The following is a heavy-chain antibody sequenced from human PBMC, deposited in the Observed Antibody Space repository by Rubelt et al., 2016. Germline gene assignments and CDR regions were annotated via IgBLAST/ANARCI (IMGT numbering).Heavy chain of an antibody. CDR2: IWYDGSNK. Sequence: QVQLVESGGGVVQPGRSLRLSCAASGFTFSSYGMHWVRQAPGKGLEWVAVIWYDGSNKYYADSVKGRFTSSRENSKHTLCLQMNSLRAEDTAVYYCARDRAGSSSWYPVFGAFDIWGQGTMVTVSS. CDR3: ARDRAGSSSWYPVFGAFDI. CDR1: GFTFSSYG. J-gene: IGHJ3*02. D-gene: IGHD6-13*01. V-gene: IGHV3-33*01.